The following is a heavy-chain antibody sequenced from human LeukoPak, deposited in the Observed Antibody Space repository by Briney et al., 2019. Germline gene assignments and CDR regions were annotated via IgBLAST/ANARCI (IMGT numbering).Heavy chain of an antibody. CDR1: GGSFSGYY. J-gene: IGHJ4*02. Sequence: SETLSLTCAVYGGSFSGYYWSWIRQPPGKGLEWIGEINHSGSTNYNPSLKSRVTISVDTSKNQFSLKLSSVTAADTAVYYCARGLRYYDILTGYWSHGPSDYWGQGTLVTVSS. CDR2: INHSGST. D-gene: IGHD3-9*01. V-gene: IGHV4-34*01. CDR3: ARGLRYYDILTGYWSHGPSDY.